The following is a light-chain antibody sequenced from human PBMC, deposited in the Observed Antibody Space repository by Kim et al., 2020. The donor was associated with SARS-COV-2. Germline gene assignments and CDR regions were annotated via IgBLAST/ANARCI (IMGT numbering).Light chain of an antibody. CDR2: DTS. CDR1: QSVNTD. CDR3: QQRWRWPLT. Sequence: SLSPGERAPPSCRASQSVNTDLAWYQHKSGQAPRLLIYDTSNRAPAIPARFSGSGSGTDFTLTIDTLEPEDVAVYYCQQRWRWPLTFGGGTKLEIK. J-gene: IGKJ4*01. V-gene: IGKV3-11*01.